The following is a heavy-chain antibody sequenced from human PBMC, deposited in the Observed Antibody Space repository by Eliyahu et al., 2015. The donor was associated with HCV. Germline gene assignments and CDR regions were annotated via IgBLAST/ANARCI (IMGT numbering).Heavy chain of an antibody. CDR2: SFYGGNT. V-gene: IGHV4-39*01. D-gene: IGHD3-10*01. J-gene: IGHJ6*02. CDR1: GGPITSXSXY. Sequence: QLPLQESGPGLVKPSETLSLTCXXSGGPITSXSXYWGWXRQXPGKGLEWIGSSFYGGNTYYNPSLKSRVIISLDTSSDQFSLNLRSVIAADTAVYYCVRQVRVAGRTHCNGMDVWGQGTTVTVSS. CDR3: VRQVRVAGRTHCNGMDV.